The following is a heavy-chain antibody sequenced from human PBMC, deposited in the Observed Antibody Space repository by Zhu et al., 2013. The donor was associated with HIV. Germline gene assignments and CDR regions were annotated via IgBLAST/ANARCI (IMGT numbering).Heavy chain of an antibody. Sequence: QVQLVQSGAEVKMPGASVTVSCKGARYTFTAYYIHWVRQAPGQGLEWMGWISAYNGNTNYAQKLQGRVTMTTDTSTSTAYMELRSLRSDDTAVYYCARDPRSGSFSDYWGQGTLVTVSS. CDR2: ISAYNGNT. CDR1: RYTFTAYY. V-gene: IGHV1-18*04. J-gene: IGHJ4*02. D-gene: IGHD3-10*01. CDR3: ARDPRSGSFSDY.